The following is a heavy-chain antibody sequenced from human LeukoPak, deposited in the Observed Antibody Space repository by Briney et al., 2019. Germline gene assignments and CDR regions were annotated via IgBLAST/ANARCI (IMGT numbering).Heavy chain of an antibody. Sequence: ASVKVSCKASGGTFSSYAISWVRQAPGLGLEWMGRIIPIFGTANYAQKFQGRVTITTDESTSTAYMELSSLRSEDTAVYYCARGDYDFWSGLMFDPWGQGTLVTVSS. CDR2: IIPIFGTA. V-gene: IGHV1-69*05. CDR3: ARGDYDFWSGLMFDP. D-gene: IGHD3-3*01. CDR1: GGTFSSYA. J-gene: IGHJ5*02.